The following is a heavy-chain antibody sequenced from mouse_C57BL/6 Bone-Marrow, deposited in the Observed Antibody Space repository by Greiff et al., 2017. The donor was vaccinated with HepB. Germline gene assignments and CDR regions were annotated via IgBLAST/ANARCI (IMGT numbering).Heavy chain of an antibody. CDR3: ASRDYGSGLGY. Sequence: VQLQQPGAELVRPGTSVKLSCKASGYTFTSYWMHWVKQRPGQGLEWIGVIDPSDSYTNYNQKFKGKATLTVDTSSSTAYMQLSSLTSEDSAVYYCASRDYGSGLGYWGQGTTLTVSS. V-gene: IGHV1-59*01. CDR1: GYTFTSYW. D-gene: IGHD1-1*01. CDR2: IDPSDSYT. J-gene: IGHJ2*01.